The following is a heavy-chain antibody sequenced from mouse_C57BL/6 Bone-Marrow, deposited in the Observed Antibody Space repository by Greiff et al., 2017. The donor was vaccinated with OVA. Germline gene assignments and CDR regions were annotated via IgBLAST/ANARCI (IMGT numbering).Heavy chain of an antibody. J-gene: IGHJ2*01. D-gene: IGHD2-1*01. CDR3: ARHGNGNPYYFDY. V-gene: IGHV5-6*01. CDR1: GFSFSSYG. CDR2: ISSGGSYT. Sequence: EVQVVASGGDLVKPGGSLKLSCAASGFSFSSYGMSWVRQTPDKRLEWVATISSGGSYTYYPDSVKGRFTISRDNAKNTLYLQMSSLKSEDTAMYYCARHGNGNPYYFDYWGQGTTLTVSS.